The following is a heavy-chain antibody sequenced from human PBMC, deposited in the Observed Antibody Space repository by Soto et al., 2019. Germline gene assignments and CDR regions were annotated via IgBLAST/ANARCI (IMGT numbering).Heavy chain of an antibody. CDR3: ATAEVDY. CDR1: GFTFANSW. V-gene: IGHV3-74*01. CDR2: VTGDGHTI. Sequence: GGSLRLSCAASGFTFANSWMHWIRQAPGKGPEWVSRVTGDGHTIQYADSVKGRFTVSRDNAKNTLYLQMNSLRAEDTAVYYCATAEVDYWGPGTLVTVSS. J-gene: IGHJ4*02.